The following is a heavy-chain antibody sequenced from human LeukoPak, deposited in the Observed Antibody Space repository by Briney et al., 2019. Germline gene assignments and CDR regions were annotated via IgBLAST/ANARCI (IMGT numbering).Heavy chain of an antibody. V-gene: IGHV1-18*01. CDR1: GYTFTSYG. CDR3: ARVRAAGTFGAFDI. Sequence: GASVKVSCKASGYTFTSYGISWVRQAPGQGLEWMGWISAYNGNTNYAQKLQGRVTMTTDTSTSTVYMELSSLRSEDTAVYYCARVRAAGTFGAFDIWGQGTMVTVSS. J-gene: IGHJ3*02. CDR2: ISAYNGNT. D-gene: IGHD6-13*01.